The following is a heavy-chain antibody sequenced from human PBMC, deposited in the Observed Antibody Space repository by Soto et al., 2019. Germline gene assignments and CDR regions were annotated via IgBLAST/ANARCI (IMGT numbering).Heavy chain of an antibody. J-gene: IGHJ4*02. D-gene: IGHD3-10*01. CDR2: ISGSGGST. CDR3: AKDLRVRVLLWFGELLG. Sequence: EVQLLESGGGLVQPGGSLRLSCAASGFTFSSYAMSWVRQAPGKGLEWVSAISGSGGSTYYADSVKGRFTISRDNSKNTLYLQMNCLRAEDTAVYYCAKDLRVRVLLWFGELLGWGQGTLVTVSS. CDR1: GFTFSSYA. V-gene: IGHV3-23*01.